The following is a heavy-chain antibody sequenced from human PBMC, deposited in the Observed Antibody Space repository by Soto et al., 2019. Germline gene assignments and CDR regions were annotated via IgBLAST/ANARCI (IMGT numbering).Heavy chain of an antibody. D-gene: IGHD3-10*01. CDR1: GFTFSRYG. J-gene: IGHJ6*02. CDR3: AKDAKIRTKVWFPAGYGMDV. CDR2: ISVSGDNT. Sequence: EVQLLESGGGFVKPGGSLRLSCEASGFTFSRYGMSWVRQAPGRGLQWVAGISVSGDNTSYADSARGRFTIYRDNSKNTLYLQMNSLRAEDTALYYCAKDAKIRTKVWFPAGYGMDVWGQGTTVTVSS. V-gene: IGHV3-23*01.